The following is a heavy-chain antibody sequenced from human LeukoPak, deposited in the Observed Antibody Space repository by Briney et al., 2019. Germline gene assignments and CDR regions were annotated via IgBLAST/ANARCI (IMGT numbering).Heavy chain of an antibody. D-gene: IGHD6-13*01. Sequence: ASVKVSCKASGYTFTGYYMHWVRQAPGQGLEWMGIINPSGGSTSYAQKFQGRVTMTRDTSTSTVYMELSSLRSEDTAVYYCARELSIAAAGHYYYYGMDVWGQGTTVTVSS. V-gene: IGHV1-46*01. CDR1: GYTFTGYY. CDR3: ARELSIAAAGHYYYYGMDV. J-gene: IGHJ6*02. CDR2: INPSGGST.